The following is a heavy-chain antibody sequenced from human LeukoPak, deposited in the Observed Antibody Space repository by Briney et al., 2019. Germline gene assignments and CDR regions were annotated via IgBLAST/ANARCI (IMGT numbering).Heavy chain of an antibody. V-gene: IGHV3-21*01. CDR3: SRGSGSTAWHIDY. CDR2: ITSSSTNI. CDR1: GFSFSSHS. Sequence: GGSLRLSCAASGFSFSSHSMNWVRQAPGEGLEWVSIITSSSTNIDYADSVRGRFTISRDDAKNSLFLQMNSLRAEDTALYYCSRGSGSTAWHIDYWGQGALVTVSS. D-gene: IGHD1-1*01. J-gene: IGHJ4*02.